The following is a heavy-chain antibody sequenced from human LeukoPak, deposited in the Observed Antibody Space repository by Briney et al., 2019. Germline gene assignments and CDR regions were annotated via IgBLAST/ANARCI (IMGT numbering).Heavy chain of an antibody. CDR2: ISYDGSNK. V-gene: IGHV3-30*03. CDR1: GFTFSSYG. D-gene: IGHD2-2*02. J-gene: IGHJ5*02. Sequence: GGSLRLSCAASGFTFSSYGMHWVRQAPGKGLEWVAVISYDGSNKYYADSVKGRFTISRDNSKNTLYLQMNSLRAEDTAVYYCARDTRRSYQLLYGGGAPSDIDPWGQGTLVTVSS. CDR3: ARDTRRSYQLLYGGGAPSDIDP.